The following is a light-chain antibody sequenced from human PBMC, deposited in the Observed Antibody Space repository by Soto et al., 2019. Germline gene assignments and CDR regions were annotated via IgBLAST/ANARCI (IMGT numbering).Light chain of an antibody. Sequence: EIVLTQSPATLSVSPGERATLSCRASQGISSLLAWYQQKPGQAPRLLIYAASTRAAGIPARFSGSGSGTDFTLTIRSLQSEDFAVYYCKQYYDWPITFGQGTRLEIK. CDR1: QGISSL. CDR2: AAS. CDR3: KQYYDWPIT. V-gene: IGKV3-15*01. J-gene: IGKJ5*01.